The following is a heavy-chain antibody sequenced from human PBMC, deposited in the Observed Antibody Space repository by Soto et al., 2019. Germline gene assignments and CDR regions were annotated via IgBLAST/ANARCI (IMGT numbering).Heavy chain of an antibody. CDR3: PRGGMVISDVPWFDY. J-gene: IGHJ4*02. CDR1: GFTFGDYA. V-gene: IGHV3-49*03. Sequence: GGSLRLSCTASGFTFGDYAMSWFRQAPGKGLEWVGFIRSKAYGGTTEYAASVKGRFTISRDDSKSIAYLQMNSLKTEDTAVYYCPRGGMVISDVPWFDYWGQGTLVTVSS. CDR2: IRSKAYGGTT. D-gene: IGHD3-10*01.